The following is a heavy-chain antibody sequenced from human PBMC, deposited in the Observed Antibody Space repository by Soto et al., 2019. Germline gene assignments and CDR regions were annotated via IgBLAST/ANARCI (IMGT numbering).Heavy chain of an antibody. CDR2: IFGGSST. CDR3: ARDTVSGATRPNAFDI. V-gene: IGHV3-66*01. Sequence: EVQLVESGGGLVQPGGSLRLSCAASGFTVSSSYMTWVRQAPGKGLEWVSIIFGGSSTYYADSVKGRFTISRDNSRTTLYLQMNRLRAEDTAVYYCARDTVSGATRPNAFDIWGQGTTVTVSS. J-gene: IGHJ3*02. CDR1: GFTVSSSY. D-gene: IGHD4-17*01.